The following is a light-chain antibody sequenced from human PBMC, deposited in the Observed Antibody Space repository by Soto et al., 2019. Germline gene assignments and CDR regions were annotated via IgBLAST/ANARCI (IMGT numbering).Light chain of an antibody. V-gene: IGKV1-39*01. CDR1: QTIRKS. J-gene: IGKJ1*01. Sequence: DIQMTQSPSSLSASIGDRVTITCRASQTIRKSLNWYQQKAETAPKLLIFGASGLQSGVPSRFSASGSGTEFTLTINSLQPEDFATYHCQQSYSTKWKCGQGTKVDIK. CDR2: GAS. CDR3: QQSYSTKWK.